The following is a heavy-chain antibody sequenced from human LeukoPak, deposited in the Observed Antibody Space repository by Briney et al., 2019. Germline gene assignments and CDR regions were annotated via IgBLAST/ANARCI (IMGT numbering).Heavy chain of an antibody. Sequence: GASVKVSCKTSGFTFTSYAMHWVRQAPGQSLEWMGWINAGNGNTKYSQKFQGRVTITRDTSASTVYMELSSLRSEDTAVYYCARHRGLRFAYYMDVWGKGTTVTVSS. CDR1: GFTFTSYA. J-gene: IGHJ6*03. CDR3: ARHRGLRFAYYMDV. D-gene: IGHD3-3*01. CDR2: INAGNGNT. V-gene: IGHV1-3*01.